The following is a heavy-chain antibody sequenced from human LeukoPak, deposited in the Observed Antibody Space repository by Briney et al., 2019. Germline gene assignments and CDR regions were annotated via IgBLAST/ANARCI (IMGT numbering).Heavy chain of an antibody. V-gene: IGHV1-69*13. J-gene: IGHJ6*02. CDR1: GDTFSSYA. D-gene: IGHD4-11*01. Sequence: ASVKVSCKASGDTFSSYAISWVRQAPGQGLEWMGGIIPIFGTANYAQKFQGRVTITADESTSTAYMELSSLRSEDTAVYYCASSLDTVTMDHPYYYYGMDVWGQGTTVTVSS. CDR3: ASSLDTVTMDHPYYYYGMDV. CDR2: IIPIFGTA.